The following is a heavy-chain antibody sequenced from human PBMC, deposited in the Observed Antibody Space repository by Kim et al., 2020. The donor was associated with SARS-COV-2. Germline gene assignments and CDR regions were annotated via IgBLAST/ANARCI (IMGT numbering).Heavy chain of an antibody. CDR3: NTDPPKPLSAINWFDP. CDR1: GFTFSNAW. D-gene: IGHD3-9*01. V-gene: IGHV3-15*01. CDR2: IKSKTDGGTT. Sequence: GGSLRLSCAASGFTFSNAWMNWVRQAPGKGLEWVGRIKSKTDGGTTDYAAPVNGRFTISRDDSKSTLYLQMNSLKTEDTAVYYCNTDPPKPLSAINWFDPWGQGTLVTVSS. J-gene: IGHJ5*02.